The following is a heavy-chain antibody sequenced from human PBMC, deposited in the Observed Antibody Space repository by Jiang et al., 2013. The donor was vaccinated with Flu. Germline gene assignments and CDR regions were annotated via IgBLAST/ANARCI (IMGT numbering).Heavy chain of an antibody. CDR2: IYYSGST. D-gene: IGHD5-12*01. J-gene: IGHJ4*02. Sequence: LLKPSETLSLTCTVSGGSISSSSYYWGWIRQPPGKGLEWIGSIYYSGSTYYNPSLKSRVTISVDTSKNQFSLKLSSVTAADTAVYYCARPDGLSGYDYIWYYWGQGTLVTVSS. V-gene: IGHV4-39*01. CDR1: GGSISSSSYY. CDR3: ARPDGLSGYDYIWYY.